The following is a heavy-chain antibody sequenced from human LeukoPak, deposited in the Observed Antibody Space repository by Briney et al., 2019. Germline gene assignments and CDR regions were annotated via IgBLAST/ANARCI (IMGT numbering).Heavy chain of an antibody. V-gene: IGHV3-23*01. CDR3: AKDRTALRPRYYFDY. Sequence: GGSLRLSCAASGFPFSSYAMSWVRQAPGKGLEWVSAISGSGGSTYYADSVKGRFTISRDNSKNTLYLQMNSLRAEDTAVYYCAKDRTALRPRYYFDYWGQGTLVTVSS. CDR2: ISGSGGST. J-gene: IGHJ4*02. CDR1: GFPFSSYA. D-gene: IGHD6-6*01.